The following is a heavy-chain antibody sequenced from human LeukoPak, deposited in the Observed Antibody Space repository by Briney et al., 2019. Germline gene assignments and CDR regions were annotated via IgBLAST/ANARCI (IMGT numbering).Heavy chain of an antibody. D-gene: IGHD3-16*02. V-gene: IGHV1-69*05. CDR3: ARDLGRLGELSLRWFDP. J-gene: IGHJ5*02. Sequence: GSSVKVSCKASGGTFSSYAISWVRQAPGQGLEWMGGIIPIFGTANYAQKFQGRVTITTDESTSTAYMELSSLRSEDTAVYYCARDLGRLGELSLRWFDPWGQGTLVTVSS. CDR1: GGTFSSYA. CDR2: IIPIFGTA.